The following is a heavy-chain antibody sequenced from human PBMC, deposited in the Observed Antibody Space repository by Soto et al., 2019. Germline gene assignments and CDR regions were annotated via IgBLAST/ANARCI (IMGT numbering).Heavy chain of an antibody. CDR2: IIPIFGTA. CDR3: ARDVLASPVALRELRRVYFDY. J-gene: IGHJ4*02. CDR1: GGTFSSYA. D-gene: IGHD1-26*01. V-gene: IGHV1-69*13. Sequence: ASVNVSCKASGGTFSSYAISWVRQAPGQGLEWMGGIIPIFGTANYAQKFQGRVTITADESTSTAYMELSSLRSEDTAVYYCARDVLASPVALRELRRVYFDYWGQGTLVTVSS.